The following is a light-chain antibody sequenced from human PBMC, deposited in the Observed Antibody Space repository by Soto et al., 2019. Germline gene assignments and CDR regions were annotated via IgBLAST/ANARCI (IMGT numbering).Light chain of an antibody. J-gene: IGKJ3*01. CDR2: DTS. CDR1: ESVSRN. V-gene: IGKV3-15*01. Sequence: EVVMTQSPATLSVSPGERATLSCRASESVSRNLAWYQQKPGQPPSLLIYDTSTRAAAVPARFSGSGSGTAFTLTITGLQSEDFAVYYCQQYYSWPLFGPGTKVEI. CDR3: QQYYSWPL.